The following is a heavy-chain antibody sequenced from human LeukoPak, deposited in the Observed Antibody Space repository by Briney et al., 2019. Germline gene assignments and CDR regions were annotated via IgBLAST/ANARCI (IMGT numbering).Heavy chain of an antibody. D-gene: IGHD5-12*01. CDR1: GYTFTSYY. CDR2: INPSGGST. V-gene: IGHV1-46*01. CDR3: ARDRHIVATRENWFDP. Sequence: ASVKVSCKASGYTFTSYYMHWVRQAPGQGLEWMGIINPSGGSTSYAQKFQGRVTMTRDMSTSTVYMELSSLRSEDTAVYYCARDRHIVATRENWFDPWGQGTLVTVSS. J-gene: IGHJ5*02.